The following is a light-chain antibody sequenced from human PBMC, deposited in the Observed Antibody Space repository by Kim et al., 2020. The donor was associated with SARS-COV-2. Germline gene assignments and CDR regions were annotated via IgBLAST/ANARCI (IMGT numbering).Light chain of an antibody. Sequence: SPVERATLSCRASQSVSSSYLAWYQQKPGQAPRRLIYSASSRATGIPDRFSGSGSGTDFTLTISRLEPEDFAVYYCQRYGSSPRTFGQGTKVDVK. CDR1: QSVSSSY. V-gene: IGKV3-20*01. J-gene: IGKJ1*01. CDR3: QRYGSSPRT. CDR2: SAS.